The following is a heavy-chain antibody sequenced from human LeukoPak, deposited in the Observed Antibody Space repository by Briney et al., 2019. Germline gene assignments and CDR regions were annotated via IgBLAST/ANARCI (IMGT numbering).Heavy chain of an antibody. D-gene: IGHD3-3*01. CDR2: ISAYNGNT. Sequence: GASVKVSCKAYGYTFTSYGISWVRQAPGQGLEWMGWISAYNGNTNYAQKLQGRVTMTTDTSTSTAYMELRSLRSDDTAVYYCARNDFWSNYPIKNWFDPWGQGTLVTVSS. V-gene: IGHV1-18*01. CDR3: ARNDFWSNYPIKNWFDP. CDR1: GYTFTSYG. J-gene: IGHJ5*02.